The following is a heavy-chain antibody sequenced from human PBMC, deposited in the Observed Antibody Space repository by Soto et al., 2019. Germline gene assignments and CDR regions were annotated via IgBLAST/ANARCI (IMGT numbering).Heavy chain of an antibody. CDR2: IIPIFGIP. CDR3: ARDSYDFDRGGAYYGMDV. CDR1: GGTFSSYA. D-gene: IGHD3-3*01. V-gene: IGHV1-69*12. Sequence: QVQLVQSGAEVKKPGSSVKVSCKASGGTFSSYAISWVRQAPGQGLEWMGGIIPIFGIPRYAQKFQGRVKSTADESTSTGYMELSSLRSEDTAVYYCARDSYDFDRGGAYYGMDVWGQGTTVTVSS. J-gene: IGHJ6*02.